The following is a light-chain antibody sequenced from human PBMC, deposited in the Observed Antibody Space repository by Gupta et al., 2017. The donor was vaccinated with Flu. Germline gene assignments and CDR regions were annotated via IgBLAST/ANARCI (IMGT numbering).Light chain of an antibody. CDR1: QSLVYSDGNTV. Sequence: DVVMTQSPLSLPVALGQPASISCRSSQSLVYSDGNTVLHWFQQRPGQSPRSLIYLVSHRDSGVPDRFSGSGSGTDFTLKISRVEAEDVGVYFCMQGAHWPWAFGQGTKVEIK. J-gene: IGKJ1*01. CDR3: MQGAHWPWA. V-gene: IGKV2-30*01. CDR2: LVS.